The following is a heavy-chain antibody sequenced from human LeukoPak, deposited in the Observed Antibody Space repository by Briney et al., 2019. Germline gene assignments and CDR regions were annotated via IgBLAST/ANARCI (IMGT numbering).Heavy chain of an antibody. CDR2: INHSGST. CDR1: GGSFSGYY. V-gene: IGHV4-34*01. CDR3: ARVGAAAGTSY. D-gene: IGHD6-13*01. Sequence: SDTLSLTCAVYGGSFSGYYWSWIRQPPGKGLEWIGEINHSGSTNYNPSLKSRVTISVDTSKNQFSLKLSSVTAADTAVYYCARVGAAAGTSYWGQGTLVTVSS. J-gene: IGHJ4*02.